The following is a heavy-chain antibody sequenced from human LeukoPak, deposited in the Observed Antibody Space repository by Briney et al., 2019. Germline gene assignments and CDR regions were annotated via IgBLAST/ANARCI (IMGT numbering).Heavy chain of an antibody. D-gene: IGHD6-13*01. J-gene: IGHJ6*03. Sequence: PGGSLRLSCAASGFTFSNYWMSWVRQAPGKGLEWVANIKQDGSEKYYVDSVKGRFTISRDNAKNSLYLQMNSLRAEDTAVYYCARLKQQLVRLLSRDTTYYYYYYMDVWGKGTTVTVSS. CDR2: IKQDGSEK. CDR3: ARLKQQLVRLLSRDTTYYYYYYMDV. CDR1: GFTFSNYW. V-gene: IGHV3-7*01.